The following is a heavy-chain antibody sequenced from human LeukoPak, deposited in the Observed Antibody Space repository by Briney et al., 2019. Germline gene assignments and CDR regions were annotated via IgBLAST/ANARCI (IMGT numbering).Heavy chain of an antibody. J-gene: IGHJ4*02. D-gene: IGHD6-19*01. V-gene: IGHV1-18*01. CDR3: ASAPRAPEWQWLGFDY. CDR1: GYTFTSYG. Sequence: GASVKVSCKASGYTFTSYGISWVRQAPGKGLEWMGWISAYNGNTNYAQKLQGRVTMTTDTSTSTAYMELRSLRSDDTAVYYCASAPRAPEWQWLGFDYWGQGTLVTVSS. CDR2: ISAYNGNT.